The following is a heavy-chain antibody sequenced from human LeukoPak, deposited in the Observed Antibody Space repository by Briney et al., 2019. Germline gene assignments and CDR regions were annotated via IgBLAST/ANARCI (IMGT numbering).Heavy chain of an antibody. J-gene: IGHJ4*02. Sequence: GASVKVSCKASGYTFTGYYMHWVRQAPGQGLEWMGWINPNSGGTNYAQKFQGRVTMTRDTSIGTAYMELSRLRSDDTAVYYCARVDPITMVIDYWGQGTLVTVSS. D-gene: IGHD3-10*01. V-gene: IGHV1-2*02. CDR1: GYTFTGYY. CDR3: ARVDPITMVIDY. CDR2: INPNSGGT.